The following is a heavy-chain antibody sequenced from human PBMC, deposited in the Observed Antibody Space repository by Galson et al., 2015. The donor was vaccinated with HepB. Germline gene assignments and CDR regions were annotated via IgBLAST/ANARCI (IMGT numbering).Heavy chain of an antibody. CDR2: IYYSGST. CDR1: GGSISSGGYY. J-gene: IGHJ4*02. CDR3: ARSGDSSTKPFDY. D-gene: IGHD3-22*01. V-gene: IGHV4-31*03. Sequence: TLSLTCTVSGGSISSGGYYWSWIRQHPGKGLEWIGYIYYSGSTYYNPSLKSRVTISVDTSKNQFSLKLSSVTAADTAVYYCARSGDSSTKPFDYWGQGTLVTVSS.